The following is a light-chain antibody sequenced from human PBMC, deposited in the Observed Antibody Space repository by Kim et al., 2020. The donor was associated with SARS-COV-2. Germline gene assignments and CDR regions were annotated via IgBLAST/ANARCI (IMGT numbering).Light chain of an antibody. V-gene: IGLV3-1*01. Sequence: VAVSPGTTASITCTGDKLGDKYACWYRQKPGQSPVVVIYQDSERPAGIPERFSGSKAANTATLTISGTQAMDEADYYCQAWDSRVVFGGGTQLTVL. CDR1: KLGDKY. CDR2: QDS. J-gene: IGLJ2*01. CDR3: QAWDSRVV.